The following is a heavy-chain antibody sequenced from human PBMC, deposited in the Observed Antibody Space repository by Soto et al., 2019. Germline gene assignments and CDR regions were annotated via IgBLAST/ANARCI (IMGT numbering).Heavy chain of an antibody. CDR3: ARDFYGGYTYGPGDY. J-gene: IGHJ4*02. CDR1: GFMFSAYL. V-gene: IGHV3-7*01. D-gene: IGHD5-18*01. Sequence: PGGSLRLSFAASGFMFSAYLMSWVRQAPVKGLAWAANIHGDGGKIYYVDSVKGRFTISRDNAKRPLYLQMNSLRAEDTAVYYCARDFYGGYTYGPGDYSGRRALVAVCS. CDR2: IHGDGGKI.